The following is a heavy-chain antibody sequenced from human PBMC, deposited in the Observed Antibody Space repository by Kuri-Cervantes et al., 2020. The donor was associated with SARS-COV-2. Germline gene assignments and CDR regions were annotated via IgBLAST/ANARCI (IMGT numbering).Heavy chain of an antibody. CDR1: GDSVSSNSTA. D-gene: IGHD2-2*02. J-gene: IGHJ4*02. Sequence: SETLSLTCAISGDSVSSNSTAWNWIRQSPSRGLEWLGRTYYRSKWYNDYAVSVKSRITINPDTSKNQFSLQLNSVTPEDTAVYYCARDRYCSSTSCYISAGAYYFDYWGQGTLVTVSS. CDR3: ARDRYCSSTSCYISAGAYYFDY. CDR2: TYYRSKWYN. V-gene: IGHV6-1*01.